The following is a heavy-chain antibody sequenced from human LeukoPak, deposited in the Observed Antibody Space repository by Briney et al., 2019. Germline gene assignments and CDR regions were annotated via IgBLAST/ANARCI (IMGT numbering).Heavy chain of an antibody. D-gene: IGHD3-3*01. V-gene: IGHV3-48*04. CDR2: VSGKSRAV. Sequence: GGSLRLSCAASGFSFSDYGINWVRQAPGKGLEWLSFVSGKSRAVYYADSVKGRFTISRDNAKNSLYLQMNSLRAEDTAVYYCARDSRITIFGVVIIGDNWFDPWGQGTLVTVSS. CDR3: ARDSRITIFGVVIIGDNWFDP. CDR1: GFSFSDYG. J-gene: IGHJ5*02.